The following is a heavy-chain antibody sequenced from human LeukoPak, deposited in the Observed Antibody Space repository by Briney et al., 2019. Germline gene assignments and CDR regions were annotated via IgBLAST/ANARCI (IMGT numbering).Heavy chain of an antibody. CDR2: INPNSGGT. V-gene: IGHV1-2*02. D-gene: IGHD3/OR15-3a*01. CDR3: ARDIGLLGLPYYFDY. J-gene: IGHJ4*02. Sequence: GASVKVSCKASGYTFTGYYMHWVRQAPGQGLEWMGWINPNSGGTNYAQKFQGRVTMTRDTSISTAYMELSRLRSDDTAVYYCARDIGLLGLPYYFDYWGQGTLVTVSS. CDR1: GYTFTGYY.